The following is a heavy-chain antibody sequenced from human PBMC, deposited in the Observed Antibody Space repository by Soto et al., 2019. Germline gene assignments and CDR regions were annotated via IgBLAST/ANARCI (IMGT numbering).Heavy chain of an antibody. CDR3: ARLRGLGVVSPYFDY. D-gene: IGHD2-15*01. CDR2: INHSGST. CDR1: GGSFSGYY. V-gene: IGHV4-34*01. Sequence: PSETLSLTCAVYGGSFSGYYWTWIRQPPGTGLEWIGEINHSGSTNYNPSLKSRVTISVDTSKNQFSLKLSSVTAADTAVYYCARLRGLGVVSPYFDYWGQGALVTVSS. J-gene: IGHJ4*02.